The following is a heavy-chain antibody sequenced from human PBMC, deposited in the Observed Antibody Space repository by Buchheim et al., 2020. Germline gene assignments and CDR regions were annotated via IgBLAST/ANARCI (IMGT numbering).Heavy chain of an antibody. D-gene: IGHD3-9*01. Sequence: EVQLVESGGGLVQPGGSLRLSCAASGFTFGTYWMSWVRQAPGKGLEWVANIKQDGSEKYYVDSVKGRFTISTDNAKNSLFLGMNSLRAEDTAVYFCARDKYDFLTGYSHDYWGQGTL. CDR2: IKQDGSEK. CDR1: GFTFGTYW. CDR3: ARDKYDFLTGYSHDY. J-gene: IGHJ4*02. V-gene: IGHV3-7*01.